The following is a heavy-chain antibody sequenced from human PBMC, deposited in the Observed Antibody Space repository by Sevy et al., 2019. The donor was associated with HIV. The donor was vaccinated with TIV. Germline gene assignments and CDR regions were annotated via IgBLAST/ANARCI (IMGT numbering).Heavy chain of an antibody. CDR1: GFIFNSHA. CDR2: ISGSGGYT. V-gene: IGHV3-23*01. CDR3: TNRGVVIITGFDY. J-gene: IGHJ4*02. D-gene: IGHD1-20*01. Sequence: GGSLRLSCAAAGFIFNSHAMSWVRQAPGKGLEWVSTISGSGGYTYYADSVKGRFTISRDNSKNTVDLQMNSLRAEDTAAYYCTNRGVVIITGFDYWGQGTLVTVSS.